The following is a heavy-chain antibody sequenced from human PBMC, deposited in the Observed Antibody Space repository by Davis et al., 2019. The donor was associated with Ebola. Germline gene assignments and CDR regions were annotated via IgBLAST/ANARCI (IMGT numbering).Heavy chain of an antibody. J-gene: IGHJ3*02. CDR3: VKGGYCSDTTCSPLDM. CDR2: ISYDGTNK. Sequence: PGGSLRLSCAASGFTFSIYGMHWVRQAPGKGLEWVAVISYDGTNKYYADSVKGRLTISRDNSKNTLFLQLNSLRSEDTALYYCVKGGYCSDTTCSPLDMWGQGTVVTVSS. D-gene: IGHD2-2*01. CDR1: GFTFSIYG. V-gene: IGHV3-30*18.